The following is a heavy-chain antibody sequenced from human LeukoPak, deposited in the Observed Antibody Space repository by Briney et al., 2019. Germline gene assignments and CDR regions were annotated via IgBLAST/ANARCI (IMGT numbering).Heavy chain of an antibody. V-gene: IGHV1-2*02. CDR3: AKGLSTGCFDP. J-gene: IGHJ5*02. CDR2: INANSGDT. Sequence: RASVKVSCKPSGYTFTGYYIHWVRQAPGQGLEWMGWINANSGDTNYAQKFQGRVTMTRDTSISTAYMDLSRLRSDDTAMYYCAKGLSTGCFDPWGQGTLVTVSS. CDR1: GYTFTGYY.